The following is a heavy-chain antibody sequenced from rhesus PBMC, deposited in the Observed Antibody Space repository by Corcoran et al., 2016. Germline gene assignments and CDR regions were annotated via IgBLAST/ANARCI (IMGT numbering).Heavy chain of an antibody. CDR1: GGSISSSNW. Sequence: QVQMQESGPGLVKPAETMSRTCAVSGGSISSSNWWRWIRQPPGKGLEWFWYVSGSSCRTYYNPSLMSRVTISKDTSKNQFSLKLSSVTAADTAVYYCARDYSGSYYYFWGQGVLVTVSS. CDR2: VSGSSCRT. V-gene: IGHV4-65*01. J-gene: IGHJ4*01. CDR3: ARDYSGSYYYF. D-gene: IGHD3-16*01.